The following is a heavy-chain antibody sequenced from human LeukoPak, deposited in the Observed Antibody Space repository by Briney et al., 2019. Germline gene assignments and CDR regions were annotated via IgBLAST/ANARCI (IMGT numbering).Heavy chain of an antibody. D-gene: IGHD3-10*01. CDR1: GDSSYNSVYY. CDR2: IYYSGST. CDR3: AKDVYGSGSYFTSDYYYGMDV. V-gene: IGHV4-39*07. J-gene: IGHJ6*02. Sequence: SETLSLTCTVSGDSSYNSVYYWGWIRQPPGKGLEWIGSIYYSGSTYYNPSLKSRVTISVDTSKNQFSLKLSSVTAADTAVYYCAKDVYGSGSYFTSDYYYGMDVWGQGTTVTVSS.